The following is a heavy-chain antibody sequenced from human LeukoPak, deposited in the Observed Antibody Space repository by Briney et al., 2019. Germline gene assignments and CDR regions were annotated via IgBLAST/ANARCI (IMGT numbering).Heavy chain of an antibody. CDR2: IYYSGST. D-gene: IGHD1-26*01. CDR1: GGSISSYY. V-gene: IGHV4-59*08. Sequence: SETLSLTCTVSGGSISSYYWSWIRQPPGKGLEWIGYIYYSGSTNYSSSLKSRVTISVDTSKNQFSLKLSSVTAADTAVYYCASLGGVGATRGVGYWGQGTLVTVSS. J-gene: IGHJ4*02. CDR3: ASLGGVGATRGVGY.